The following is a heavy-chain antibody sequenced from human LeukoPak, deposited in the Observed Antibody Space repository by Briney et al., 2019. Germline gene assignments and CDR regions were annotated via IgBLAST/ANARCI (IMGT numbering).Heavy chain of an antibody. V-gene: IGHV3-30*02. Sequence: PGGSLRLSCAASGFTFSSYGMHWVRQAPGKGLEWVAFIRYDGSNKYYADSVKGRFTISRDNSKNTLYLQMNSLRAEDTAVHYCAKGFGPYGSGSYYNNWFDPWGQGTLVTVSS. CDR3: AKGFGPYGSGSYYNNWFDP. D-gene: IGHD3-10*01. CDR2: IRYDGSNK. J-gene: IGHJ5*02. CDR1: GFTFSSYG.